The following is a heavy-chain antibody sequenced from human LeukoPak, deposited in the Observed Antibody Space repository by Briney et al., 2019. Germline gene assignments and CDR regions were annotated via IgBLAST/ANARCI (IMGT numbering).Heavy chain of an antibody. CDR3: ARSASYYYDSSGYSLRYFDL. CDR2: IYDSVNT. Sequence: SETLSLTCTVSGGSISSYYWSWIRQSPGKGLEWIGYIYDSVNTNYNPSLESRVTISVDRSKNQFSLKLSSVTAADTAVYYCARSASYYYDSSGYSLRYFDLWGRGTLVIVSS. J-gene: IGHJ2*01. V-gene: IGHV4-59*01. CDR1: GGSISSYY. D-gene: IGHD3-22*01.